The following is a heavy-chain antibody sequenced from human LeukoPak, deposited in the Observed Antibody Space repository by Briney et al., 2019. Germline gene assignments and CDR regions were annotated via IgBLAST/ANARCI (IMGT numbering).Heavy chain of an antibody. CDR1: GYTFTSYD. V-gene: IGHV1-8*01. J-gene: IGHJ4*02. Sequence: ASVKVSCKASGYTFTSYDINWVRQATGQGLEWMGWMNPNSGDTGYVQKFQGRVTMPRSTSISTAYMELSSLRSEDTAIYYCARGGFGSGSHFDYWGQGTLVTVSS. D-gene: IGHD3-10*01. CDR2: MNPNSGDT. CDR3: ARGGFGSGSHFDY.